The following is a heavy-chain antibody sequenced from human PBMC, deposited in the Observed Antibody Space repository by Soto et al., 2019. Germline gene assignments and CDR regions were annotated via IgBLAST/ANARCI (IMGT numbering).Heavy chain of an antibody. CDR2: IKRKIDGGAA. D-gene: IGHD3-9*01. V-gene: IGHV3-15*07. CDR1: GFTFATAG. J-gene: IGHJ4*01. CDR3: NTDSYFPLRLVRFDY. Sequence: PGGSLRLSCAASGFTFATAGINWVRQAPGKGLEWVGRIKRKIDGGAAEFAAPVRGRFSISRDDSKSIVYLKMNSLKAEDTAIYYCNTDSYFPLRLVRFDYWGLGTLVTVSS.